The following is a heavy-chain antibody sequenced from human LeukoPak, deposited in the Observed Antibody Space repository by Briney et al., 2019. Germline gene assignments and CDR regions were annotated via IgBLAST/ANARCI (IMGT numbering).Heavy chain of an antibody. V-gene: IGHV4-59*12. Sequence: SETLSLTCTVSGGSMRSYYWSWIRQPPGKGLEWIGYIYYSGSTNYNPSLKSRVTISVDTSKNQFSLKLSSVTAADTAVYYCARYWSGSYTRGGWFDPWGQGTLVTVSS. CDR2: IYYSGST. CDR1: GGSMRSYY. J-gene: IGHJ5*02. CDR3: ARYWSGSYTRGGWFDP. D-gene: IGHD1-26*01.